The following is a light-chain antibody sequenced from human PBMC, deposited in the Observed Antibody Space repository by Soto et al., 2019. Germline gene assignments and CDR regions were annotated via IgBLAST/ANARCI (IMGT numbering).Light chain of an antibody. V-gene: IGKV1-16*01. CDR2: DAS. CDR3: QQDNNCPLT. Sequence: EIEMTQSPSTLSLSLGDRVTISCRASQRVSSYLAWFQQKPGKAPKPLIYDASSRHNGIPSRFSGSGSGTDFTLTISSLEPEDFATYYCQQDNNCPLTFGQGTKVEIK. J-gene: IGKJ1*01. CDR1: QRVSSY.